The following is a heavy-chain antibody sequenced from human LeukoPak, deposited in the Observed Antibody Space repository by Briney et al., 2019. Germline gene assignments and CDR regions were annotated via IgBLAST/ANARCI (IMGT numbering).Heavy chain of an antibody. CDR1: GYTFTSYY. D-gene: IGHD2-2*01. J-gene: IGHJ5*02. CDR3: ARDRGVVVPAASVRWFDP. V-gene: IGHV1-46*01. CDR2: INPSGGST. Sequence: ASVNVSCKASGYTFTSYYMHWVRQAPGQGLEWMGIINPSGGSTSYAQKFQGRVTMTRDTSTSTVYMELSSLRSEDTAVYYCARDRGVVVPAASVRWFDPWGQGTLVTVSS.